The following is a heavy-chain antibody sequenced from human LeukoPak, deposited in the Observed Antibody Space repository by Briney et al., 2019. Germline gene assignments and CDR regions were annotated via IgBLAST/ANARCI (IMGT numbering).Heavy chain of an antibody. D-gene: IGHD2-2*01. CDR2: ISSSSSYI. V-gene: IGHV3-21*01. Sequence: GGSLRLSCAASGFTFSSYSMNWVRQAPGMGLEWVSSISSSSSYIYYADSVKGRFTISRDNAKNSLYLQMNSLRAEDTAVYYCAREEDIVVVPAAPDYWGQGTLVTVSS. CDR1: GFTFSSYS. J-gene: IGHJ4*02. CDR3: AREEDIVVVPAAPDY.